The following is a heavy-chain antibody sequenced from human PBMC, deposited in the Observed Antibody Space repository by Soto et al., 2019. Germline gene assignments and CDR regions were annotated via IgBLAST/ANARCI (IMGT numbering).Heavy chain of an antibody. CDR3: AKELKSAYYYDSSGPTSYFQH. CDR1: GFTFSSYA. D-gene: IGHD3-22*01. CDR2: ISGSGGST. J-gene: IGHJ1*01. V-gene: IGHV3-23*01. Sequence: GGSLRLSCAASGFTFSSYAMSWVRQAPGKGLEWVSAISGSGGSTYYAASVKGRFTISRDNCKNTLYLQMNSLSAEDTAVYYCAKELKSAYYYDSSGPTSYFQHWGQGTLVTVSS.